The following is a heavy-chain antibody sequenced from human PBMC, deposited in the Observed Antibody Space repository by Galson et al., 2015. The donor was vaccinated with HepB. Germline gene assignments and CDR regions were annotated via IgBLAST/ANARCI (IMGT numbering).Heavy chain of an antibody. Sequence: SLRLSCAASGFTFSSYWMSWVRQAPGKGLEWVANIKQDGSEKYYVDSVKGRFTISRDNAKNSLYLQMNSLRDEDTAVYYCARDSYPIDYGDYGVYFDYWGQGTLVTVSS. CDR1: GFTFSSYW. J-gene: IGHJ4*02. CDR2: IKQDGSEK. CDR3: ARDSYPIDYGDYGVYFDY. D-gene: IGHD4-17*01. V-gene: IGHV3-7*01.